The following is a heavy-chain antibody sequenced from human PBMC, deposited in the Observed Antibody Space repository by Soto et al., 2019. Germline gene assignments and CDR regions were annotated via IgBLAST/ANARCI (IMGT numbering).Heavy chain of an antibody. J-gene: IGHJ4*01. D-gene: IGHD3-22*01. V-gene: IGHV1-46*01. CDR3: ARSHYYDSSGYWYYFDY. Sequence: GASVKVSCKASGYTFTSYYMHWVRQAPGQGLEWMGIINPSGGSTSYAQKFQGRVTMTRDTYTSTVYMELSSLRSEDTAVYYCARSHYYDSSGYWYYFDYWGHGTLVTVSS. CDR1: GYTFTSYY. CDR2: INPSGGST.